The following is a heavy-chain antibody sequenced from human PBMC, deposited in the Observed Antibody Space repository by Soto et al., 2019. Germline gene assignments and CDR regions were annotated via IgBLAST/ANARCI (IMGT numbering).Heavy chain of an antibody. J-gene: IGHJ5*02. CDR1: GGTFSSYT. V-gene: IGHV1-69*02. D-gene: IGHD5-18*01. CDR2: IIPILGIA. Sequence: ASVKVSCKASGGTFSSYTISWVRQAPGQGLEWMGRIIPILGIANYAQKFQGRVTITADKSTSTAYMELSSLRSEDTAVYYCARGVRGYSYGYDWFDPWGQGTLVTVSS. CDR3: ARGVRGYSYGYDWFDP.